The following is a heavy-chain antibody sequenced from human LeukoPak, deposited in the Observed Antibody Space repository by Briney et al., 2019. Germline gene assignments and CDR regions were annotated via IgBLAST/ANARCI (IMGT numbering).Heavy chain of an antibody. V-gene: IGHV3-30*04. CDR2: ISYDGSNE. Sequence: PGGSLRLSCAASGFTFSSYVMHWVRQAPGKGLEWVAIISYDGSNEYYADSVKGRFTISRDNSKNTLYLQMSSLRGDDTAVYYCTKDIWPGGGYYYYYMDVWGRGNTVTVSS. J-gene: IGHJ6*03. CDR1: GFTFSSYV. D-gene: IGHD2-15*01. CDR3: TKDIWPGGGYYYYYMDV.